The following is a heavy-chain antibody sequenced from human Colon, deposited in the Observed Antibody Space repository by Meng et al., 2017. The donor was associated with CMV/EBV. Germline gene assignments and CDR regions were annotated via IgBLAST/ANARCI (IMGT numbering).Heavy chain of an antibody. CDR1: GFTFSDHY. Sequence: GESLKISCATSGFTFSDHYMDWVRQAPGRGLEWVGRSRNRANIYTTEYAPSVRGRFTISRDESKKLLFLHMTSLKTEDTAVYYCTSGYWYETYFGHWGQGTLVTVSS. V-gene: IGHV3-72*01. J-gene: IGHJ4*02. CDR2: SRNRANIYTT. CDR3: TSGYWYETYFGH. D-gene: IGHD2-8*02.